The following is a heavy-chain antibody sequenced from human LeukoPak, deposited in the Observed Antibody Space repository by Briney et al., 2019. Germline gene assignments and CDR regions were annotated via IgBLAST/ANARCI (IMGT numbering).Heavy chain of an antibody. J-gene: IGHJ4*02. V-gene: IGHV4-34*01. D-gene: IGHD2-2*01. CDR1: GGSFSGYY. CDR3: AREGFCSSTSCSPDY. CDR2: INHSGST. Sequence: PSETLSLTCAVYGGSFSGYYWSWIRQPPGKGLEWIGEINHSGSTNYNPSLKSRVTISVDTSKNQFSLKLSSVTAADTAVYYCAREGFCSSTSCSPDYWGQGTLVTVSS.